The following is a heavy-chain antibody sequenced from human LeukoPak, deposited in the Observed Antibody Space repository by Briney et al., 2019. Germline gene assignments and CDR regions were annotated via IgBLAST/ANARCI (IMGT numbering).Heavy chain of an antibody. CDR3: ARLLIGLYDSSD. D-gene: IGHD3-22*01. CDR1: GYSISSGYY. CDR2: IYHSGGT. V-gene: IGHV4-38-2*01. Sequence: SETLSLTCAVSGYSISSGYYWGWIRQPPGKGLEWIGSIYHSGGTYYNPSLKSRVTISVDTSKNQFSLKLSSVTAADTAVYYCARLLIGLYDSSDWGQGTLVTVSS. J-gene: IGHJ4*02.